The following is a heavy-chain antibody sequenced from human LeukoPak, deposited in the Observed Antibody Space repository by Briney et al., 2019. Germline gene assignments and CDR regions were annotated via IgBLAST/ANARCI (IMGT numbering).Heavy chain of an antibody. V-gene: IGHV1-69*04. D-gene: IGHD4-17*01. J-gene: IGHJ5*02. Sequence: ASVKVSCKASGDTFTSYAISWVRQAPGQGLEWMGRIIPILGIANYAQKFQGRVTITADKSTSTAYMELSSLRSEDTAVYYCARGQYYGDYGGFDPWGQGTLVTVSS. CDR3: ARGQYYGDYGGFDP. CDR2: IIPILGIA. CDR1: GDTFTSYA.